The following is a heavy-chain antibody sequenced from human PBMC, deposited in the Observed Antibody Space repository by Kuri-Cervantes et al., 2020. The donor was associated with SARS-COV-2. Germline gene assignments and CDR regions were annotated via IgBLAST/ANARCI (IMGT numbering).Heavy chain of an antibody. CDR1: GYTFTSYG. V-gene: IGHV1-18*01. J-gene: IGHJ3*02. CDR2: ISAYNGNT. D-gene: IGHD2-21*02. CDR3: ARRVVVTAILDDAFDI. Sequence: ASVKVSCKASGYTFTSYGISRVRQAPGQGLEWMGWISAYNGNTNYAQKLQGRVTMTTDTSTSTAYMELSSLRSEDTAVYYCARRVVVTAILDDAFDIWGQGTMVTVS.